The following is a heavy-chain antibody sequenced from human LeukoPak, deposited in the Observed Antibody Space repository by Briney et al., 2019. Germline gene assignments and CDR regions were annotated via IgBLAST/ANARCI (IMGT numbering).Heavy chain of an antibody. D-gene: IGHD6-13*01. Sequence: SETLSLTCTVSGCSISSYYWSWIRQPPGKGLEWMGYIYYSGSTNYNPSLKSRVTISVETTKNQYSLKLSSVTAADTAVYNCARRTTSIAAASNWFDPRGQGTLVTVSS. V-gene: IGHV4-59*01. CDR1: GCSISSYY. CDR2: IYYSGST. CDR3: ARRTTSIAAASNWFDP. J-gene: IGHJ5*02.